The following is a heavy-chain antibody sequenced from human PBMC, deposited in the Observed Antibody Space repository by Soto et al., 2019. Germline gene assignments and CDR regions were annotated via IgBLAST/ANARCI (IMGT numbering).Heavy chain of an antibody. J-gene: IGHJ4*02. Sequence: EVQLLESGGGLVQPGGSLRLSCAASGFTFSSYAMSWVRQAPGKGLEWVSGISGNGQSTYYADPADSVKGRFTISRDNSENTLYLQMNSLRADDTAVYYCAKVIGDTIMLTLDYWGQGSLVTVSS. CDR3: AKVIGDTIMLTLDY. CDR2: ISGNGQST. D-gene: IGHD5-18*01. V-gene: IGHV3-23*01. CDR1: GFTFSSYA.